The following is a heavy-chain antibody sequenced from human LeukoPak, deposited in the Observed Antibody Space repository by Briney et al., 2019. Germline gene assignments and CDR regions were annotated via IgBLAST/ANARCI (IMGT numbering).Heavy chain of an antibody. CDR2: IYATGST. J-gene: IGHJ4*02. CDR1: GDFFRNYW. V-gene: IGHV4-4*07. Sequence: SETLSLTCDVSGDFFRNYWWGCVRQPAGKGLEWIGRIYATGSTPFNPSLKSRLTLSMDTYTNQLSLKLTSVTAADTAVYFCGRQGYTASYYFLDFWSQGTLVTVSS. CDR3: GRQGYTASYYFLDF. D-gene: IGHD1-26*01.